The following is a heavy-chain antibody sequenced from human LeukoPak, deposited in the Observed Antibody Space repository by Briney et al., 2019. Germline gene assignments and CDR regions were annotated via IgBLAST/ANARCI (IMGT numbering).Heavy chain of an antibody. CDR2: IYADGYT. V-gene: IGHV3-53*04. Sequence: GGSLRLSCAASGISVSNDYMSWVRQAPGKGLEGVSAIYADGYTRDAASVKGRFSISRHNSKNTVYLQMDNLRPEDTAVYYCARDRRGEKDFDVWGPGTMVTVSS. J-gene: IGHJ3*01. CDR1: GISVSNDY. CDR3: ARDRRGEKDFDV.